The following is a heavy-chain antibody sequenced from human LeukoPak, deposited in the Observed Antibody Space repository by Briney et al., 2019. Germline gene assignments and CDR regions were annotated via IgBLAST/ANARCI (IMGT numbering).Heavy chain of an antibody. CDR3: ARAEHPHDAFDI. CDR1: GDSISGSSYY. J-gene: IGHJ3*02. CDR2: IYYSGST. D-gene: IGHD1-14*01. Sequence: SETLSLTCSVSGDSISGSSYYWGWIRQPPGKGLEWIGYIYYSGSTNYNPSLKSRVTISVDTSKNQFSLKLSSVTAADTAVYYCARAEHPHDAFDIWGQGTMVTVSS. V-gene: IGHV4-61*05.